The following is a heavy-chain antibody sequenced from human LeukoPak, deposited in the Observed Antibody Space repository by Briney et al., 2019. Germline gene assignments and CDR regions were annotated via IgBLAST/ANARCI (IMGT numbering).Heavy chain of an antibody. D-gene: IGHD3-22*01. CDR1: GFTFKNSA. CDR2: INWNGGST. CDR3: ARRRYYYDSSGSYYFDY. Sequence: PGGSLRLSCAASGFTFKNSAMSWVRQAPGKGLEWVSGINWNGGSTGYADSVKGRFTISRDNAKNSLYLQMNSLRAEDTALYYCARRRYYYDSSGSYYFDYWGQGTLVTVSS. V-gene: IGHV3-20*04. J-gene: IGHJ4*02.